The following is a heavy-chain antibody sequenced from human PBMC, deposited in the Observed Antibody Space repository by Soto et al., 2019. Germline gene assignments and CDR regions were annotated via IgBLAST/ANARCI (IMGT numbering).Heavy chain of an antibody. CDR1: GLTFSSYW. CDR3: VRDMQLWRLDS. CDR2: INTDGSVA. V-gene: IGHV3-74*01. J-gene: IGHJ4*02. Sequence: GGSLRLSCAASGLTFSSYWMHWVRQAPGNGLVWVSRINTDGSVATYADSVKGRFTISRDNAKNTLYLHMNSLRAEDTAVYYCVRDMQLWRLDSRGQATLVTVSS. D-gene: IGHD2-21*01.